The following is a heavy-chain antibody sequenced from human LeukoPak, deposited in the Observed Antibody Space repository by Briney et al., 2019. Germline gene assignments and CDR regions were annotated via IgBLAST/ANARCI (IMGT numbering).Heavy chain of an antibody. D-gene: IGHD5-18*01. Sequence: ASVKVSCKASGYTFTGYYMHWVRQAPGQGLEWMGWINPNSGVTDYAQNFQGRVTMTRDTSTSTAYVELSRLRFNDTAVYYCARGGGEGYTYGRYYFDYWGQGTLVTVSS. J-gene: IGHJ4*02. CDR1: GYTFTGYY. CDR2: INPNSGVT. V-gene: IGHV1-2*02. CDR3: ARGGGEGYTYGRYYFDY.